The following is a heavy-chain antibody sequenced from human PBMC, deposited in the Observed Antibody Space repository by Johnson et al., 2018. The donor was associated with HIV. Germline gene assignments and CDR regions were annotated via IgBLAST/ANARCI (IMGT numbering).Heavy chain of an antibody. CDR1: GFSFDDFG. J-gene: IGHJ3*02. V-gene: IGHV3-20*04. Sequence: VQLVESGGVVVQPGGSLRLSCAASGFSFDDFGMSWVRQAPGKGLEWVSRTNNDGSTTTYADSVKGRFTVSRDKVKNSLYLQMNSLRAEDTAVYYCARERLRAGAFDIWGQGTMVTVSS. D-gene: IGHD6-13*01. CDR3: ARERLRAGAFDI. CDR2: TNNDGSTT.